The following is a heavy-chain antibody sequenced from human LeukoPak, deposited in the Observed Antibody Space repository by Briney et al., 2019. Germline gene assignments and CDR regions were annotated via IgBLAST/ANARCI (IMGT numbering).Heavy chain of an antibody. D-gene: IGHD3-22*01. Sequence: ASVKVSCKASGYTFTSYGISWVRQAPGQGLEWMGWISAYNGNTNYAQKLQGRVTITRNTSISTAYMELSSLRSEDTAVYYCARGRYYYDSSGYSTDFDIWGQGTMVTVSS. J-gene: IGHJ3*02. CDR3: ARGRYYYDSSGYSTDFDI. V-gene: IGHV1-18*01. CDR1: GYTFTSYG. CDR2: ISAYNGNT.